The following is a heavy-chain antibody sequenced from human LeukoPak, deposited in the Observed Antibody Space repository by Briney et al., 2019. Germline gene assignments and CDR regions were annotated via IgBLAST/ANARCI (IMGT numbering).Heavy chain of an antibody. J-gene: IGHJ5*02. Sequence: AASVKVSCKASGYTFTGYYMHWVRQAPGQGLEWMGWINPNSGGTNYAQKFQGRVTMTRDTSISTAYMELSRLRSGDTAVYYCAREKGVVVPAALDWFDPWGQGALVTVSS. CDR1: GYTFTGYY. CDR3: AREKGVVVPAALDWFDP. CDR2: INPNSGGT. D-gene: IGHD2-2*01. V-gene: IGHV1-2*02.